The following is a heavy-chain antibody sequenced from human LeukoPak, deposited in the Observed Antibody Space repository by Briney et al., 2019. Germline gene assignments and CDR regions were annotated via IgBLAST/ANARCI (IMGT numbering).Heavy chain of an antibody. D-gene: IGHD5-18*01. J-gene: IGHJ4*02. CDR2: INRDGSRT. CDR1: GFTFSNHW. V-gene: IGHV3-74*01. Sequence: GGSLRLSCAASGFTFSNHWMHWVRQAPGKGLMWVSRINRDGSRTDYADSVKGRFTISRDDAKNTLYLQVNSLRAEDTAVYFCARGKSGYTFGPLDSWGQGTLVTVSS. CDR3: ARGKSGYTFGPLDS.